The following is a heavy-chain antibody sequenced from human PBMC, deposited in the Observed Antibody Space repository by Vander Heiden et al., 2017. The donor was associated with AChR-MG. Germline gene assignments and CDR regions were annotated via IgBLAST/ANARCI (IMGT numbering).Heavy chain of an antibody. Sequence: QLQLVESGGRVVQPGRSLRLSSAAFGFTLSIYGMHCARQAPGQCLGWMFIISYNGNNTHYADSVKGRFTISRDNSKNTLYLQMDSLRPEDTAVYYCARDRFGAQYGSNGRDYWGQGTLITVSS. CDR1: GFTLSIYG. CDR2: ISYNGNNT. CDR3: ARDRFGAQYGSNGRDY. D-gene: IGHD3-16*01. V-gene: IGHV3-30*03. J-gene: IGHJ4*02.